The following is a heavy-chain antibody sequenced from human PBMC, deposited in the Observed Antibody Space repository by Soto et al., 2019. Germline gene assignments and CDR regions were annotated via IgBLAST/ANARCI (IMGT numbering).Heavy chain of an antibody. CDR2: ISGYNGNT. J-gene: IGHJ1*01. D-gene: IGHD6-13*01. Sequence: GASVKVSCKASGYTSSNYGIHWVRQAPGQGLEWMGWISGYNGNTNYAEKVQGRATMTTDTPTSTAYMEVRRLRSDDTDVYYCARERDDSRWSRAEYLQHLGQGTLVTVSS. CDR1: GYTSSNYG. CDR3: ARERDDSRWSRAEYLQH. V-gene: IGHV1-18*01.